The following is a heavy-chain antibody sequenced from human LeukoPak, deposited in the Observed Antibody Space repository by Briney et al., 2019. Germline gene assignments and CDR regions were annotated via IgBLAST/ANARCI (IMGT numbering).Heavy chain of an antibody. V-gene: IGHV6-1*01. J-gene: IGHJ4*02. D-gene: IGHD6-19*01. Sequence: SQTLSLTCAISGDSVSSNSAAWNWIRQSPSRGLEWLGRTYYRSKWYNDYAVSVKSRITINPDTSKNQFSPQLNSVTPEDTAVYYCARDFFGYSSGWSRGFDYWGQGTLVTVSS. CDR1: GDSVSSNSAA. CDR2: TYYRSKWYN. CDR3: ARDFFGYSSGWSRGFDY.